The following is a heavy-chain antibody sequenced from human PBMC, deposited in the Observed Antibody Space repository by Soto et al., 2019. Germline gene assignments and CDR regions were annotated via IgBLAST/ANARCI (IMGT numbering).Heavy chain of an antibody. CDR1: GFTFSSYG. V-gene: IGHV3-30*18. Sequence: ESGGGVVQPGRSLRLSCAASGFTFSSYGMHWVRQAPGKGLEWVAVISYDGSNKYYADSVKGRFTISRDNSKNTLYLQMNSLRAEDTAVYYCANGGYSGYDSVYWGQGTLVTVSS. D-gene: IGHD5-12*01. CDR3: ANGGYSGYDSVY. CDR2: ISYDGSNK. J-gene: IGHJ4*02.